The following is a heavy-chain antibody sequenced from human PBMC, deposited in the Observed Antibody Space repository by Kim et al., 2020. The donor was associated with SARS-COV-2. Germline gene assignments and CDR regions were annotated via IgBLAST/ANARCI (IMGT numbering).Heavy chain of an antibody. V-gene: IGHV4-34*01. J-gene: IGHJ4*02. CDR1: GGSFSGYY. CDR2: INHSGST. D-gene: IGHD2-2*02. Sequence: SETLSLTCAVYGGSFSGYYWSWIRQPPGKGLEWIGEINHSGSTNYNPSLKSRVTISVDTSKNQFSLKLSSVTAADTAVYYCARDYCSSTSCYTGGDYWGQGTLVTVSS. CDR3: ARDYCSSTSCYTGGDY.